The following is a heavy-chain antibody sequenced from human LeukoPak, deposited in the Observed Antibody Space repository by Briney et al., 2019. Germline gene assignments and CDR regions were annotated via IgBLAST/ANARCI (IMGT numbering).Heavy chain of an antibody. CDR1: GGSFSGYY. Sequence: PSETLSLTCAVYGGSFSGYYWSWIRQPPGKGLEWIGEINHSGSTNYNPSLKSRVTISVDTSKNQFSLKLSSVTAADTAVYYCERGRSVAGTPDYYYMDVWGKGTTVTVSS. V-gene: IGHV4-34*01. J-gene: IGHJ6*03. CDR2: INHSGST. D-gene: IGHD6-19*01. CDR3: ERGRSVAGTPDYYYMDV.